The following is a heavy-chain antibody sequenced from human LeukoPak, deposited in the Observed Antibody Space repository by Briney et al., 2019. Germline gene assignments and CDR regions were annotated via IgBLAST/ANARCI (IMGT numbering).Heavy chain of an antibody. Sequence: SETLSLTCTVSGGSISSSSYYWGWIRQPPGKGLEWIGSIYYSGSTYYNPSLKSRVTISVDTSKNQFSLKLSSVTAADTAVYYCARGPIAAAPFDYWGQGTLVTVSS. J-gene: IGHJ4*02. CDR2: IYYSGST. CDR3: ARGPIAAAPFDY. CDR1: GGSISSSSYY. V-gene: IGHV4-39*01. D-gene: IGHD6-13*01.